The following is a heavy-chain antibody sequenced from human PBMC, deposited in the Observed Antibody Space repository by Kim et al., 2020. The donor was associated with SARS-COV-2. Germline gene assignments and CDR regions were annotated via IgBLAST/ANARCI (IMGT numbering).Heavy chain of an antibody. CDR3: ARDKWLLLRYYYYGMDV. CDR1: GFTFSSYA. Sequence: GGSLRLSCAASGFTFSSYAMHWVRQAPGKGLEWVAVISYDGSNKYYADSVKGRFTISRDNSKNTLYLQMNSLRAEDTAVYYCARDKWLLLRYYYYGMDVWGQGTTVTVSS. D-gene: IGHD3-22*01. V-gene: IGHV3-30-3*01. CDR2: ISYDGSNK. J-gene: IGHJ6*02.